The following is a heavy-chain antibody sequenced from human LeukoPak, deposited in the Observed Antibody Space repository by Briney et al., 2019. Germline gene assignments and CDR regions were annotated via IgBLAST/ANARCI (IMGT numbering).Heavy chain of an antibody. CDR3: ASSHYDILTGYYPRFDY. CDR1: GYSISSGYY. CDR2: IYYSGST. J-gene: IGHJ4*02. D-gene: IGHD3-9*01. V-gene: IGHV4-61*01. Sequence: PSETLSLTCAVSGYSISSGYYWSWIRQPPGKGLEWIGYIYYSGSTNYNPSLKSRVTISVDTSKNQFSLKLSSVTAADTAVYYCASSHYDILTGYYPRFDYWGQGTLVTVSS.